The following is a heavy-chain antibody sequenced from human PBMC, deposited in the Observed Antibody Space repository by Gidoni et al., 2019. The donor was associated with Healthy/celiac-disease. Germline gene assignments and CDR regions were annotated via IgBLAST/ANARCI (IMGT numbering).Heavy chain of an antibody. CDR1: GFTFSSYA. J-gene: IGHJ4*02. Sequence: QVQLVESGGGVVQPGRSLRLSCAASGFTFSSYAMHWVRQAPGKGLEGVAVISYDGSNKYYADSVKGRLTIARDNSKNTLYLQMNSLRAEDTAVYYCAREDYDSSGLLDYWGQGTLVTVSS. V-gene: IGHV3-30*04. CDR3: AREDYDSSGLLDY. CDR2: ISYDGSNK. D-gene: IGHD3-22*01.